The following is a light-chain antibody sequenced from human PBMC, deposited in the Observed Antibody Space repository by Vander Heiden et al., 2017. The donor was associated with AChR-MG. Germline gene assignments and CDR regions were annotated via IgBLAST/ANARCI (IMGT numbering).Light chain of an antibody. Sequence: DIQMTQSPSSLSASVGDRVTITCQASQDIAHYLNWYQQKPGTAPKLLIYDASNLQTGVPSRFNGSGSGTDFTFTINSLQPEDLATYYCLQYDNLPRTFGQGTKVEIK. CDR1: QDIAHY. J-gene: IGKJ1*01. CDR3: LQYDNLPRT. V-gene: IGKV1-33*01. CDR2: DAS.